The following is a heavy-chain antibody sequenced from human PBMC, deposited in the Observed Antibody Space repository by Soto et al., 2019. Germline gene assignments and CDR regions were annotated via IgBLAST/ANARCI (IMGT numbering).Heavy chain of an antibody. CDR3: ASLRSSDLDH. CDR1: GGSISSYY. CDR2: IYYSGST. Sequence: SETLSLTCTVSGGSISSYYWSWIRQPPGKGLEWIGYIYYSGSTNYNPSLKSRVTISVDTSKNQFSLKLSSMTAADTAVYYCASLRSSDLDHWGQGTLVTVSS. J-gene: IGHJ5*02. V-gene: IGHV4-59*01. D-gene: IGHD6-13*01.